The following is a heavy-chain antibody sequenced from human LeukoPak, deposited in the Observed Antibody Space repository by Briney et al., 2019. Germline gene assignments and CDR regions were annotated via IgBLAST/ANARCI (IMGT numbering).Heavy chain of an antibody. CDR2: IFYSGST. CDR1: GDSFRTDN. D-gene: IGHD4-11*01. V-gene: IGHV4-59*08. CDR3: ARRRSLAAYSAGSDNWLDS. J-gene: IGHJ5*01. Sequence: SETLSLSCTVSGDSFRTDNWNWIRQPPGKGLEWIGYIFYSGSTNYNPSFQSRVSISVDTSKNQFSLKLSSVTAADTAVYYCARRRSLAAYSAGSDNWLDSWGQGTLVTVSS.